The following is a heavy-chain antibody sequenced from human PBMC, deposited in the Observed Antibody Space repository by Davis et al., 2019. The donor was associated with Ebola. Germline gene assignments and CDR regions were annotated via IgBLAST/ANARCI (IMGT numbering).Heavy chain of an antibody. J-gene: IGHJ6*02. CDR1: GFTFSSYA. CDR3: ARDAVYFDWEKDYYYYYGMDV. V-gene: IGHV3-23*01. Sequence: GESLKISCAASGFTFSSYAMSWVRQAPGKGLEWVSAISGSGGSTYYADSVKGRFTISRDNSKNTLYLQMNSLRAEDTAVYYCARDAVYFDWEKDYYYYYGMDVWGQGTTVTVSS. CDR2: ISGSGGST. D-gene: IGHD3-9*01.